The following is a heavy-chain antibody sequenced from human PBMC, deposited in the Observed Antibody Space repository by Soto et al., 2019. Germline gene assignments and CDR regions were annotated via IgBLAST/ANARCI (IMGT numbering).Heavy chain of an antibody. CDR1: GGSISSGGYY. J-gene: IGHJ5*02. CDR2: IYYSGHT. CDR3: ARSVFP. Sequence: SETLSLTCPVSGGSISSGGYYWSWTRQHPGKGLEWIGYIYYSGHTYYNPSLKSRVTISVDTSKNQFSLKLSSVTAADTAVYYCARSVFPWGQGTLVTVSS. V-gene: IGHV4-31*03.